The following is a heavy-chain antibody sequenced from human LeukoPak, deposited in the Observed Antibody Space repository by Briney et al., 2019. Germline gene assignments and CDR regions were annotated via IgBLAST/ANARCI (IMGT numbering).Heavy chain of an antibody. Sequence: GGSLRLSCAASGFPFSDYYMSWIRQAPGKGLEWVSYISSSDSTIYYADSVKGRFTISRDNAKNSLYLQMNSLRAEDTAVYYCARDLGGNYYGSGSYQASRMDVWGKGTTVTISS. D-gene: IGHD3-10*01. CDR1: GFPFSDYY. CDR3: ARDLGGNYYGSGSYQASRMDV. CDR2: ISSSDSTI. V-gene: IGHV3-11*01. J-gene: IGHJ6*03.